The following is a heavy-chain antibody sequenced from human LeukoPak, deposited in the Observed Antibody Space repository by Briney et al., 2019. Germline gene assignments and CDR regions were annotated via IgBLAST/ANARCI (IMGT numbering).Heavy chain of an antibody. D-gene: IGHD6-13*01. CDR2: IYYSGST. J-gene: IGHJ4*02. CDR3: ARHPVSSWLTFDY. CDR1: GGSISSYY. V-gene: IGHV4-59*08. Sequence: SSETLSLTCTVSGGSISSYYWSWIRQPPGKGLEWIGYIYYSGSTNYNPSLKSRVTISVDTSKNQFSLKLSSVTAADTAVYYCARHPVSSWLTFDYWGQGTLVTVSS.